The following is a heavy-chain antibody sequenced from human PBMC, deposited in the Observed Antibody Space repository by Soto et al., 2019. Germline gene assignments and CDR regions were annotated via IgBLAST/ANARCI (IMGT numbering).Heavy chain of an antibody. CDR3: ARDTHWVLGD. CDR1: GDSIITNNW. D-gene: IGHD7-27*01. V-gene: IGHV4-4*02. Sequence: QVQLQESGPGLVKPSETLSLTCAVSGDSIITNNWWSWVRQPPGKGLEWIGEIYHSGSTNYNPSLKSRVPISADRSKKQLSLWLNSVTDADTAVYFCARDTHWVLGDWGQGTLVNVSS. J-gene: IGHJ4*02. CDR2: IYHSGST.